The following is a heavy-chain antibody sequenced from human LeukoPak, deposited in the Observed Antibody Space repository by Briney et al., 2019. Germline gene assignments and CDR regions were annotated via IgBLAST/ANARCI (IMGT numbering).Heavy chain of an antibody. CDR3: ARLSRGVTEEDTYYMDV. V-gene: IGHV4-4*07. J-gene: IGHJ6*03. Sequence: PSETLSLTCTVSGCSISSYYWSWIRQPAGKGLEWVGRIYTSGSTNYNPSLKSRVTMSVDTSKNQFSLKLSSVTAADTAVYYCARLSRGVTEEDTYYMDVWGKGTTVTVSS. D-gene: IGHD1-14*01. CDR2: IYTSGST. CDR1: GCSISSYY.